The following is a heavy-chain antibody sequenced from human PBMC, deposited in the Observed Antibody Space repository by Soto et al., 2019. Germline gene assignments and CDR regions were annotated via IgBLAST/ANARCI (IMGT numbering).Heavy chain of an antibody. CDR2: ISSTTNYI. V-gene: IGHV3-21*06. CDR3: ARESEDLTSNFDY. CDR1: GFTFTRYS. J-gene: IGHJ4*02. Sequence: WGSLRLSCAASGFTFTRYSINFFRHSPFKWLEWVSSISSTTNYIYYGDSMKGRFTISRDSAKNSLYLEMNSLRAEDTAVYYCARESEDLTSNFDYWGQGTLVTVSS.